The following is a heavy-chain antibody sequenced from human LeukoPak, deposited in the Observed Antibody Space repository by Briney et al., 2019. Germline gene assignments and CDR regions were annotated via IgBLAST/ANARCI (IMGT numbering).Heavy chain of an antibody. CDR1: GGSISSFY. V-gene: IGHV4-59*01. D-gene: IGHD1-1*01. CDR3: ARHGTSGTNLNWFDP. CDR2: IYYSRST. Sequence: SETLSLTCTVSGGSISSFYWSWIRQPPGKGLEWIGYIYYSRSTNYNPSLKSRVTISVDTSKNQFSLKLSSVTAADTAVYYCARHGTSGTNLNWFDPWGQGTLVTVSS. J-gene: IGHJ5*02.